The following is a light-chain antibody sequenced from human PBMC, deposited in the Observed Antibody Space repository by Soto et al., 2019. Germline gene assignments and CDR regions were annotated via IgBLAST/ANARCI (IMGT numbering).Light chain of an antibody. CDR2: GAS. CDR3: QQYNNAPYT. V-gene: IGKV3-15*01. CDR1: QSVSNN. Sequence: EIVMTQSPATLSVSPGERATLSCRASQSVSNNFAWYQQKPGQAPRLLIYGASTRQTGIPARFSGSGSGTEFTLTISSLQSEDFAVYYCQQYNNAPYTFGQGTKVEIK. J-gene: IGKJ2*01.